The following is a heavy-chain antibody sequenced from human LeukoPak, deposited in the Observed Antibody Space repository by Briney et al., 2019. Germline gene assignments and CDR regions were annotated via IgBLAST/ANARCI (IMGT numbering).Heavy chain of an antibody. CDR1: GYTFTAYY. CDR2: INPNSGGT. Sequence: ASVKVSCKGSGYTFTAYYIHWVRQAPGQGLEWMGWINPNSGGTNYAQKFQGRVTMTRDTSIITVYMELNSLISDDAAVYYCARGRYSYAVDFWGQGTPVTVSS. CDR3: ARGRYSYAVDF. J-gene: IGHJ4*02. D-gene: IGHD5-18*01. V-gene: IGHV1-2*02.